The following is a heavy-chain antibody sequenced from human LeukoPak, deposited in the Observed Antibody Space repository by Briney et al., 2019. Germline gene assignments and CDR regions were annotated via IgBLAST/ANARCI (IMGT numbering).Heavy chain of an antibody. D-gene: IGHD7-27*01. CDR2: INHSGST. V-gene: IGHV4-34*01. CDR3: ARDSLAPSWGTNYYYYYGMDV. J-gene: IGHJ6*02. CDR1: GGSFSGYY. Sequence: SETLSLTCAVYGGSFSGYYWSWIRQPPGKGLEWIGEINHSGSTNYNPSLKSRVTISVDTSKNQFSLKLSSVTAADTAVYYCARDSLAPSWGTNYYYYYGMDVWGQGTTVTVSS.